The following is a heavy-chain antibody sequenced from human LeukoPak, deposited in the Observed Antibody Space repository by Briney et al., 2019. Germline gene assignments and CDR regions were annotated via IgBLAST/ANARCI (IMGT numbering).Heavy chain of an antibody. J-gene: IGHJ4*02. Sequence: SETLSLTCAVYGGSFSGYYWSWIRQPPGKGLEWIGEINHSGSTNYNPSLKSRVTISVDTSQNQFSLKLSSVTAADTAVYYCARGASGRVPHYWGHWAQGTLVSVSS. D-gene: IGHD7-27*01. CDR2: INHSGST. V-gene: IGHV4-34*01. CDR1: GGSFSGYY. CDR3: ARGASGRVPHYWGH.